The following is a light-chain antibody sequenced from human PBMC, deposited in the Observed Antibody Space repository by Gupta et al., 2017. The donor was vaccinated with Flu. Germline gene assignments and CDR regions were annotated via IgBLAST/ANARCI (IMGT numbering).Light chain of an antibody. CDR2: DES. Sequence: DIQLTQSPSSLSASVGDRVTITCQASQYISSYLNWYQQKPGKAPQLLIYDESSVQTGVPSRFSGIGSGTDFTFTISSRQPEDVATYCCQQDDNLPLTFGHGTNVDIK. CDR1: QYISSY. V-gene: IGKV1-33*01. CDR3: QQDDNLPLT. J-gene: IGKJ3*01.